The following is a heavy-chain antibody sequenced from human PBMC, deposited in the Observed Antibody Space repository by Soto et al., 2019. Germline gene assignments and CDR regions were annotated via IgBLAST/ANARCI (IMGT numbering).Heavy chain of an antibody. D-gene: IGHD3-16*01. CDR1: GFTFSNYC. V-gene: IGHV3-7*03. Sequence: EVHLVESGGGLVQPGGSLRLSCAASGFTFSNYCMNWVHQAPGKGLEWVANIKRDGSEKYYVDSVKGRFTISRDNAKNSLSLQMNSLRAEDTAVYYCWGAGPGGWGQGTLVTVSS. CDR2: IKRDGSEK. CDR3: WGAGPGG. J-gene: IGHJ4*02.